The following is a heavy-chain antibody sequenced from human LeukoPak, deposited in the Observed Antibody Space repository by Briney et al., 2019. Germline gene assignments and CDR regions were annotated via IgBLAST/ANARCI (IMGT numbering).Heavy chain of an antibody. V-gene: IGHV3-23*01. CDR3: AKIRLEESATGY. Sequence: GGSLRLSYAASGFSFSAYGMNWVRQSPGKGLEWVSAIGGSGATTYYADSVRGRFTISRDNSKNTMYLQMSSLRAEDTAVYYCAKIRLEESATGYWGQEPWLPSPQ. CDR2: IGGSGATT. D-gene: IGHD2-15*01. CDR1: GFSFSAYG. J-gene: IGHJ4*01.